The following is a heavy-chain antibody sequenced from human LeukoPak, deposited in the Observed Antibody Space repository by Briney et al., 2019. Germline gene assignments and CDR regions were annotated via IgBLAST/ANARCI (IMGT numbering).Heavy chain of an antibody. D-gene: IGHD2-15*01. V-gene: IGHV3-23*01. Sequence: GGSLRLSCAASGFTLSSYAMSWVRQAPGKGLDWVSAISGSGGSTYYADSVKGRFTISRDNSKNTLYLQMNSLRAEDTAVYYCAKTGYCSGGSCYFGAFDIWGQGTMVTVSS. J-gene: IGHJ3*02. CDR3: AKTGYCSGGSCYFGAFDI. CDR1: GFTLSSYA. CDR2: ISGSGGST.